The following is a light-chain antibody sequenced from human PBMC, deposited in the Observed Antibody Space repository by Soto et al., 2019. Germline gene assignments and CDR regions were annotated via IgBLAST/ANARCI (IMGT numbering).Light chain of an antibody. V-gene: IGKV1-39*01. CDR1: QSIITY. J-gene: IGKJ4*01. CDR2: GAS. CDR3: QQTHSTPQS. Sequence: DIQMTQSPSSLSASVGDRVTITCRASQSIITYLNWYQQKPGKAPKLLIHGASSLQSGVPSRFRGSGYGTDFSLTNNSLQPEDFASYYCQQTHSTPQSFGGGTKVDIK.